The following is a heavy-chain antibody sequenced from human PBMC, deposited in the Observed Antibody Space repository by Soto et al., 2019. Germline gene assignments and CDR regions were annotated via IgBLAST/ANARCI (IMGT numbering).Heavy chain of an antibody. V-gene: IGHV3-33*01. Sequence: GGSLRLSCAASGFTFSSYGMHWVRQAPGKGLEWVAVIWYDGSNKYYADSVKGRFTISRDNSKNTLYLQMNSLRAEDTAVYYCAREGRYCSSTSCAELDYWGQGTLVTVSS. D-gene: IGHD2-2*01. CDR2: IWYDGSNK. CDR3: AREGRYCSSTSCAELDY. CDR1: GFTFSSYG. J-gene: IGHJ4*02.